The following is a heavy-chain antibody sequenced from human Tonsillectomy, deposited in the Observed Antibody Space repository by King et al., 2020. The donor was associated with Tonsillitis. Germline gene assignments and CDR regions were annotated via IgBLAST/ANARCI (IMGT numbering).Heavy chain of an antibody. D-gene: IGHD2-2*01. Sequence: EVQLVESGGGLVQPGGSLRLSCAASGFTFSSYAMTWVRQAPGKGLEWVSTFSGSGSSTYYADSVKGRFTISRDNSKNTLYLQMNSLRAEDTAVYYCAKDVTEADIVLVPAARDHYYYYYGMDVWGQGTTVTVSS. CDR3: AKDVTEADIVLVPAARDHYYYYYGMDV. J-gene: IGHJ6*02. CDR1: GFTFSSYA. CDR2: FSGSGSST. V-gene: IGHV3-23*04.